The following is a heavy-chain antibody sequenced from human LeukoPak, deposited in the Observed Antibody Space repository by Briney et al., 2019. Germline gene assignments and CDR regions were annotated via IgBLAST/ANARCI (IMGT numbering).Heavy chain of an antibody. CDR1: GFTFSYYA. J-gene: IGHJ4*02. Sequence: GGSLRLSCAASGFTFSYYAMSWVRQAPGKGLEWVSVIYSGGSIYYADSVKGRFTISRDNSKNTLYLQMNSLRAEDTAVYYCARAYLNYGYVWGSYRYLDYWGQGTLVTVSS. V-gene: IGHV3-66*01. CDR3: ARAYLNYGYVWGSYRYLDY. D-gene: IGHD3-16*02. CDR2: IYSGGSI.